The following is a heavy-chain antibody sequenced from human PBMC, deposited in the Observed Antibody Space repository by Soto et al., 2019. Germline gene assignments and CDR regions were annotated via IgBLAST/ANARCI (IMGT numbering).Heavy chain of an antibody. CDR3: GKEGQQLVRYYYGMDV. CDR1: GFTFSSYG. D-gene: IGHD6-13*01. V-gene: IGHV3-30*18. J-gene: IGHJ6*02. Sequence: QVQLVESGGGVVQPGRSLRLSCAASGFTFSSYGMHWVRQAPGKGLEWVAVISYDGSNKYYADSVKGRFTITRDNSKNTLCLQMSSLRAEDTAVYYCGKEGQQLVRYYYGMDVWGQGTTVTVSS. CDR2: ISYDGSNK.